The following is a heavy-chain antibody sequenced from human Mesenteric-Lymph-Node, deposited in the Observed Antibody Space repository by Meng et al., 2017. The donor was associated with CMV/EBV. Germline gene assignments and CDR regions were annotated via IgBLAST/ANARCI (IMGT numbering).Heavy chain of an antibody. CDR1: GFTFSTYS. J-gene: IGHJ4*02. D-gene: IGHD7-27*01. CDR3: ARDVGAGDGDYLDY. Sequence: GESLKISCAASGFTFSTYSMNWVRQAPGKGLEWVPSISSSSSYIYYADSVKGRFTISRDNAKNSLYLQMNSLRAEDTAVYYCARDVGAGDGDYLDYWGQGTLVTVSS. V-gene: IGHV3-21*01. CDR2: ISSSSSYI.